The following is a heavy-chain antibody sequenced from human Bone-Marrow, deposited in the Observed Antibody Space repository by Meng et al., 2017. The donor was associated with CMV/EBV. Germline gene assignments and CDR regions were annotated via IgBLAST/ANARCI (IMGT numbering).Heavy chain of an antibody. J-gene: IGHJ4*02. CDR1: GFTFTSSA. D-gene: IGHD6-13*01. Sequence: SVKVSCKASGFTFTSSAVQWVRQARGQRLEWIGWIVVGSGNTNYAQKFQERVTITRDMSTSTAYMELSSLRSEDTAVYYCAAAPPPDLPIFIAAAGCFDYWGQGTLVTVYS. CDR2: IVVGSGNT. CDR3: AAAPPPDLPIFIAAAGCFDY. V-gene: IGHV1-58*01.